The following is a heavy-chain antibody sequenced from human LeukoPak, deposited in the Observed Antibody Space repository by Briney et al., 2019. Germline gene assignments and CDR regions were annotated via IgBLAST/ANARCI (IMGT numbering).Heavy chain of an antibody. J-gene: IGHJ3*02. CDR3: ARVLLILGVDNALDT. CDR1: GGSIKNYY. Sequence: SETLSLTCSVSGGSIKNYYWSWIRQSAGKGLEWIGRIYTSGNTKYNPSLKSRVTMSVDTSKNQFSLKLTSVTAADTAVYFCARVLLILGVDNALDTWAKGHWSLSLQ. V-gene: IGHV4-4*07. D-gene: IGHD3-3*01. CDR2: IYTSGNT.